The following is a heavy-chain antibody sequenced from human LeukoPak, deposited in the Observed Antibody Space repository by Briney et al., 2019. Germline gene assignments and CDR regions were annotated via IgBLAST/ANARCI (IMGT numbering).Heavy chain of an antibody. CDR2: ISGSNTNI. Sequence: GGSLRLSCAASGFTFSTYSMNWVRQAPGKGLEWVSYISGSNTNIKYADSVRGRFTISRDNAKNSLYLQMNSLRDEDTAVYYCARDDKHAFDIWGQGTMVTVSS. CDR3: ARDDKHAFDI. D-gene: IGHD3-9*01. J-gene: IGHJ3*02. CDR1: GFTFSTYS. V-gene: IGHV3-48*02.